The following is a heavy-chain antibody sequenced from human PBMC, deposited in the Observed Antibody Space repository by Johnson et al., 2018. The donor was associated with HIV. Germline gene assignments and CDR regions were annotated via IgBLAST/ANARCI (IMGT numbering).Heavy chain of an antibody. Sequence: QVQLVESGGGLVQPGGSLRLSCAASGFIFHDYAMSWVRQAPGKGLEWVAVIWYDGSNKYYADSVKGRFTISRDNAKNSLYLQMNSLRAEDTALYYCAREHVRKTYYNFWSGYYTDAFDIWGQGTMVTVSS. D-gene: IGHD3-3*01. CDR2: IWYDGSNK. CDR1: GFIFHDYA. V-gene: IGHV3-33*08. CDR3: AREHVRKTYYNFWSGYYTDAFDI. J-gene: IGHJ3*02.